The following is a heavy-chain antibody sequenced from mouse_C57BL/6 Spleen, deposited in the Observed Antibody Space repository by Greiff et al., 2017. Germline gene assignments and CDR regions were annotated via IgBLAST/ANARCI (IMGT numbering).Heavy chain of an antibody. D-gene: IGHD4-1*01. CDR3: ASAKLGRDWYFDV. CDR1: GYTFTSYW. V-gene: IGHV1-61*01. J-gene: IGHJ1*03. CDR2: IYPSDSET. Sequence: QVQLQQPGAELVRPGSSVKLSCKASGYTFTSYWVDWVKQRPGQGLEWIGNIYPSDSETHYNQKFKDKATLTVDKSSNTAYMQLSSRTSDDSAVYYCASAKLGRDWYFDVWGTGTTVTVSS.